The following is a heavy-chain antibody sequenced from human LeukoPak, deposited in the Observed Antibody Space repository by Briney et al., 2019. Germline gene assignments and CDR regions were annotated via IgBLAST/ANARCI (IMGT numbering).Heavy chain of an antibody. CDR2: IHYSGST. Sequence: SETLSLTCSVSGASISSHYWSWIRQPPGKGLEWIGYIHYSGSTNCNPSLKSRVTISVDTSKNQFSLKLSSVTAADTAVYYCARHGGDCSGGSCYSDYYYGMDVWGQGTTVTVSS. J-gene: IGHJ6*02. CDR1: GASISSHY. CDR3: ARHGGDCSGGSCYSDYYYGMDV. D-gene: IGHD2-15*01. V-gene: IGHV4-59*08.